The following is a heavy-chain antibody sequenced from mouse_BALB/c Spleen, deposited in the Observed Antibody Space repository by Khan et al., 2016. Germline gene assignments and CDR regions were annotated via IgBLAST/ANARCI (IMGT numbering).Heavy chain of an antibody. J-gene: IGHJ3*01. Sequence: MQLQQSGAELVKPGASVKLSCTASGFNITDTYMHWVKQRPEQGLEWIGRIDPANGNTKYDPKFQGKATITADTSSNTAYLQLSSLTSEDTAVYYFHRCPDDDVVAFAYWGQGTLVTVSA. CDR1: GFNITDTY. CDR3: HRCPDDDVVAFAY. D-gene: IGHD2-4*01. V-gene: IGHV14-3*02. CDR2: IDPANGNT.